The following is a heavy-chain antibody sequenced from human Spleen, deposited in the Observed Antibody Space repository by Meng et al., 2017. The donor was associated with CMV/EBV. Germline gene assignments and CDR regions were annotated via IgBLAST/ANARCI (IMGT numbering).Heavy chain of an antibody. CDR1: GLSVSRSY. J-gene: IGHJ4*02. V-gene: IGHV3-66*02. CDR2: IYIGGTT. Sequence: ESLKISCGASGLSVSRSYMSWVRQAPGKGLEWVSSIYIGGTTYYADSVKGRFTISRDSSKNTLDLQMNSLRPEDTAMYFCARGLTLGDTLDCWGQGALVTVSS. D-gene: IGHD4-17*01. CDR3: ARGLTLGDTLDC.